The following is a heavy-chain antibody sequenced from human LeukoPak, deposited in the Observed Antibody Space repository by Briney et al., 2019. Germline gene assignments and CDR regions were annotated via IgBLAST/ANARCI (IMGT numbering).Heavy chain of an antibody. CDR2: INHSGST. D-gene: IGHD3-22*01. V-gene: IGHV4-34*01. CDR3: ARGPGYYVSSGLIH. J-gene: IGHJ4*02. CDR1: GGSFIGYY. Sequence: SETLSLTCAVSGGSFIGYYWSWIRQPPGKGLEWIGEINHSGSTNYNPSLKSRVTISVDTSKNQFSLKLSSVTAADTAVYYCARGPGYYVSSGLIHWAQRTLVTVSS.